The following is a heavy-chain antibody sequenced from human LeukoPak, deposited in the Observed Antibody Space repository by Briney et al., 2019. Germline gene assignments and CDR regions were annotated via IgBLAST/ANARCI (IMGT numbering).Heavy chain of an antibody. V-gene: IGHV3-23*01. Sequence: PGGSLRLSCAASGFTFSSYAMSWVRQAPGKGLEWVSAISGSGGSTHYADSVKGRFTISRDNSKNTLYLQMNSLRAEDTAVYYCAKDRITMVRGGPHFDYWGQGTLVTVSS. CDR3: AKDRITMVRGGPHFDY. D-gene: IGHD3-10*01. CDR1: GFTFSSYA. J-gene: IGHJ4*02. CDR2: ISGSGGST.